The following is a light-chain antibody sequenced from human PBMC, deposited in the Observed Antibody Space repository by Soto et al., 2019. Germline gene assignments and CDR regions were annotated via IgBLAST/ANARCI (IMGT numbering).Light chain of an antibody. CDR2: DAS. J-gene: IGKJ2*01. CDR3: QQYNSYSYT. V-gene: IGKV1-5*01. Sequence: DIQMTQSPSTLSASVGDRVTITCRASQSISSWLAWYQQKPGTAPKLLIYDASSLESGVPSRFSGSGSGTEFTLTISSLQPDDFATYYSQQYNSYSYTFGQGTKLEIK. CDR1: QSISSW.